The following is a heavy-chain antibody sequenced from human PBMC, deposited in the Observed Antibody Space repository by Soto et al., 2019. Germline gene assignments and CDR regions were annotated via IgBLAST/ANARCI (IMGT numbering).Heavy chain of an antibody. V-gene: IGHV3-23*01. CDR3: AKPPADVLTGYYFDY. J-gene: IGHJ4*02. CDR1: GFTFSSYA. CDR2: ISGSGGST. Sequence: GGSLRLSCAASGFTFSSYAMSWVRQAPGKGLEWVSAISGSGGSTYYADSVKGRFTISRDNSKNTLYLQMNSLRAEDTAVYYCAKPPADVLTGYYFDYWGQGTLVTVSS. D-gene: IGHD3-9*01.